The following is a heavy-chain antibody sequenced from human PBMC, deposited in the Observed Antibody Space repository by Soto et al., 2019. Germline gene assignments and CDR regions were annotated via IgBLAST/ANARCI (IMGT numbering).Heavy chain of an antibody. Sequence: EVQLVESGGGLVKPGGSLRLSCAASGFTFSDYSMNWVRQAPGRGLEWVSSISVSTNYIYYSDSVKGRFTISRDNAKNSLYLQMNSLRAEDTAVYYCASSDYYDSSGVDYWGQGTLVTVSS. V-gene: IGHV3-21*01. D-gene: IGHD3-22*01. CDR1: GFTFSDYS. J-gene: IGHJ4*02. CDR2: ISVSTNYI. CDR3: ASSDYYDSSGVDY.